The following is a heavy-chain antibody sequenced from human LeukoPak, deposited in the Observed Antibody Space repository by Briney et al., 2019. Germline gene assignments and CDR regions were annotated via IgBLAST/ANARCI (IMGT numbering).Heavy chain of an antibody. V-gene: IGHV3-7*01. D-gene: IGHD3-10*01. J-gene: IGHJ4*02. CDR3: ARGYYDSGTYYGYTYDY. Sequence: PGGSLRLSCAASGFTFSDFWMTWVRQAPGKGLEWVANIKEDGSQEYYVDSVKGRFTISRDNAKNSLSLQMISLRAEDTAVYYCARGYYDSGTYYGYTYDYWGQGTLVTVSS. CDR2: IKEDGSQE. CDR1: GFTFSDFW.